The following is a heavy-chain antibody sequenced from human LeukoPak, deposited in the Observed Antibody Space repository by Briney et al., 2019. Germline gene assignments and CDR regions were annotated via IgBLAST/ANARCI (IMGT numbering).Heavy chain of an antibody. D-gene: IGHD6-6*01. V-gene: IGHV1-18*01. CDR3: ARDMAYSSSSDYYYYYMDV. CDR2: ISAYNGNT. CDR1: GGTFSSYA. J-gene: IGHJ6*03. Sequence: ASVKVSCKASGGTFSSYAISWVRQAPGQGLEWMGWISAYNGNTNYAQKLQGRVTMTTDTSTRTADMELRSLRSDDTAVYYCARDMAYSSSSDYYYYYMDVWGKGTTVTVSS.